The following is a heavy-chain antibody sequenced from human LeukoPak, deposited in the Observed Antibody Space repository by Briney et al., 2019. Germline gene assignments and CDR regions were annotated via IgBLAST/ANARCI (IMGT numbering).Heavy chain of an antibody. J-gene: IGHJ5*02. Sequence: SETLSLTCTVSGGSISSGDYYWSWIRQPPGKGLEWIGYIYYSGSTYYNPSLKSRVTISVDTSKNQFSLKLSSVTAADTAVYYCARDLHGCSSTSCPGGFDPWGQGTLVTVSS. CDR2: IYYSGST. D-gene: IGHD2-2*01. CDR3: ARDLHGCSSTSCPGGFDP. CDR1: GGSISSGDYY. V-gene: IGHV4-30-4*08.